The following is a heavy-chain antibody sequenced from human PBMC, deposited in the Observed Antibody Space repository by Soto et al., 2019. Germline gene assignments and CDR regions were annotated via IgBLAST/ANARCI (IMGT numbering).Heavy chain of an antibody. CDR2: IYYSGST. Sequence: QLQLQESGPGLVKPSETLSLTCTVSGGSISSSSYYWGWIRQPPGKGLEWIGSIYYSGSTYYNPSLKSRVTISVDTSKNQFSLKLSSVTAADTAVYYCASYDSSGYYALHIDYWGQGTLVTVSS. V-gene: IGHV4-39*01. CDR1: GGSISSSSYY. J-gene: IGHJ4*02. D-gene: IGHD3-22*01. CDR3: ASYDSSGYYALHIDY.